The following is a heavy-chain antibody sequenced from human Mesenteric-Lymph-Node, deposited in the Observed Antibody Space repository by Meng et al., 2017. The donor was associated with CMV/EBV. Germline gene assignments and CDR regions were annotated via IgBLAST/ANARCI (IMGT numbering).Heavy chain of an antibody. CDR2: IYSGGSST. CDR1: GFTFSSYA. CDR3: AKDRGDGVGAFDI. Sequence: GESLKISCAASGFTFSSYAMSWVRQAPGKGLEWVSVIYSGGSSTYYADSVKGRFTISRDNSKNTLYLQMNSLRVEDTAMYYCAKDRGDGVGAFDIWGQGTMVTVSS. J-gene: IGHJ3*02. D-gene: IGHD2-21*01. V-gene: IGHV3-23*03.